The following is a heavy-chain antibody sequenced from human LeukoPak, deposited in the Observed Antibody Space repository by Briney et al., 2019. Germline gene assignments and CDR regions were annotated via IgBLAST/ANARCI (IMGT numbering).Heavy chain of an antibody. J-gene: IGHJ5*02. Sequence: PSETLSLTYTVSGCSISSYYWSWIRQPPGKGLEWIGYIYYSGSTNYNPSLKSRVTISVDTSKNQFSLKLSSVTAADTAVYYCARARSSGYYYGSWGQGTLVTVSS. CDR2: IYYSGST. V-gene: IGHV4-59*01. CDR3: ARARSSGYYYGS. D-gene: IGHD3-22*01. CDR1: GCSISSYY.